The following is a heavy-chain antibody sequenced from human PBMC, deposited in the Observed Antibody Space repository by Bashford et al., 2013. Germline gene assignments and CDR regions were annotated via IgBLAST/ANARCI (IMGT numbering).Heavy chain of an antibody. CDR1: GYSISSGYY. CDR2: IYHSGST. J-gene: IGHJ5*02. D-gene: IGHD3-3*01. V-gene: IGHV4-38-2*02. Sequence: RPLLYSSETLSLTCAVSGYSISSGYYWGWIRQPPGKGLEWIGSIYHSGSTYYNPSLKSRVTISVDTSKNQFSLKLSSVTAADTAVYYCARDVHFGVALDNWFDPWGQGTLVTVSS. CDR3: ARDVHFGVALDNWFDP.